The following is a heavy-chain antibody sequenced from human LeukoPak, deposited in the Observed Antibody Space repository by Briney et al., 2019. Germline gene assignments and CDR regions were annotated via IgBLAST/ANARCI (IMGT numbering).Heavy chain of an antibody. CDR2: INWNGGST. CDR3: ARGFDGAYYFDY. CDR1: GFTFDDYG. Sequence: GGSLRLSCAASGFTFDDYGMSWVRQAPGKGLKWVSGINWNGGSTGYADSVKGRFTISGDNAKNSLYLQMNSLRAEDTALYYCARGFDGAYYFDYWGQGTLVTVSS. J-gene: IGHJ4*02. V-gene: IGHV3-20*04. D-gene: IGHD5-24*01.